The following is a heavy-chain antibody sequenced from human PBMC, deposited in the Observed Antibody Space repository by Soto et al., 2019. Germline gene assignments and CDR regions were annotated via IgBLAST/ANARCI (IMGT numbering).Heavy chain of an antibody. Sequence: QVQLVESGGGVVQPGRSLRLSCAASGFTFSSYGMHWVRQAPGKGLEWVAVIWYDGSNKYYADSVKGRFTISRDNSKNTLYLQMNSRRAEDTAVYYCARGLGGTVTTSYYYYYGMDVWGQGTTVTVSS. CDR2: IWYDGSNK. D-gene: IGHD4-17*01. J-gene: IGHJ6*02. CDR3: ARGLGGTVTTSYYYYYGMDV. V-gene: IGHV3-33*01. CDR1: GFTFSSYG.